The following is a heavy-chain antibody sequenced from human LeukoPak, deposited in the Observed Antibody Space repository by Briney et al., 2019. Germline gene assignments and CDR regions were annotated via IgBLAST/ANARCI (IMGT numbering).Heavy chain of an antibody. V-gene: IGHV4-4*02. CDR3: ARGHGVVLGYFDC. J-gene: IGHJ4*02. CDR2: IYHSGST. D-gene: IGHD2-15*01. Sequence: SGTLSLTCAVSGDSISSNNWWSRVRQPPGKGLEWIAEIYHSGSTNYNPSLESRITLSVDKSNNQFSLNLRSVTAADTAVYYCARGHGVVLGYFDCWGQGSLVTVSS. CDR1: GDSISSNNW.